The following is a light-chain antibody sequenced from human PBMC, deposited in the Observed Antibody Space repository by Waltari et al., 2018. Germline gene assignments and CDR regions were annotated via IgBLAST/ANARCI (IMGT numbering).Light chain of an antibody. CDR1: QIISSY. V-gene: IGKV1-39*01. Sequence: DIQMTQSPSSLSASVGDRVTITCRASQIISSYLNWYQQKPGKAPKLLIYAASSLQTGVPSRFSGSGSGTDITLTISSLQPEDFATYYCQETYSTPRTFGQGTKLEI. J-gene: IGKJ2*01. CDR2: AAS. CDR3: QETYSTPRT.